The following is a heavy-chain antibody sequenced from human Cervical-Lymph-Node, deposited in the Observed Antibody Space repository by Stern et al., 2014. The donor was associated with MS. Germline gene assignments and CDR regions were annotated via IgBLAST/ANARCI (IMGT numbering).Heavy chain of an antibody. V-gene: IGHV3-11*01. CDR1: GFTFNDLY. CDR2: ISTSGTII. Sequence: QLVQSGGGLVKPGGSLRLSCAASGFTFNDLYINWIRQAPGKGLEWVSYISTSGTIIHYADSVKGRFTISRDKDNSSFYLQMDSLRAEDTAVYYCSTLVAYWGQGTLVTVSS. J-gene: IGHJ4*02. CDR3: STLVAY.